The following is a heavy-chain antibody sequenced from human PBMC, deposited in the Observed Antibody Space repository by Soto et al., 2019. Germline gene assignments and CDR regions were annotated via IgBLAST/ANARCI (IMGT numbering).Heavy chain of an antibody. J-gene: IGHJ4*02. CDR3: AREKKSEYSSSSGLDY. D-gene: IGHD6-6*01. CDR2: IYYSGST. V-gene: IGHV4-59*01. CDR1: GGSISSYY. Sequence: SETLSLTCTVSGGSISSYYWSWIRQPPGKGLEWIGYIYYSGSTNYNPSLKSRVTISVDTSKNQFSLKLSSVTAADTAAYYCAREKKSEYSSSSGLDYWGQGTPVTVSS.